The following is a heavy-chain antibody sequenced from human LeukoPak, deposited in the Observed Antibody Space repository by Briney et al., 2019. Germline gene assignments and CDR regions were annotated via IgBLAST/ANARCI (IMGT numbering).Heavy chain of an antibody. CDR3: ARDVPAAYFDY. Sequence: GGSLRLSCAASGFTFDNYGMHWVRQAPGKGLEWVAFIRSDGGIKYYADSVKGRFTISRDSSKNTLYLQVNSLRAEDTAVYFCARDVPAAYFDYWGQGTLVTVSS. CDR1: GFTFDNYG. J-gene: IGHJ4*02. CDR2: IRSDGGIK. D-gene: IGHD2-2*01. V-gene: IGHV3-30*02.